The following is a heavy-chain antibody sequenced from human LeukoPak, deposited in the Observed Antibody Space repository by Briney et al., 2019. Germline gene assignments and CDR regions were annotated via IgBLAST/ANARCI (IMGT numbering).Heavy chain of an antibody. D-gene: IGHD3-10*01. V-gene: IGHV3-7*03. CDR1: GFTFSTYW. J-gene: IGHJ4*02. CDR3: ASRTYYYGSGSDPFGY. CDR2: IKQDGSEM. Sequence: GGSLRLSCAASGFTFSTYWMTWVRQAPGKGLEWVANIKQDGSEMYYVDSVKGRFTISRDNAKNSLYLQMNSLRAEDTAVYYCASRTYYYGSGSDPFGYWGQGTLVTVSS.